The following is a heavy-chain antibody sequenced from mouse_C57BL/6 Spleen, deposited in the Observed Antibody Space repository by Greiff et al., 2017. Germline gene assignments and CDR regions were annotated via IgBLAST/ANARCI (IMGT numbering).Heavy chain of an antibody. CDR1: GYTFTDYY. Sequence: EVQLQQSGPELVKPGASVKISCKASGYTFTDYYMKWVKQSHGKSLEWIGDINPNNGGTSSNQKFKGKATLTVDKSYSTAYMERRSLTSEDSAVYYCARIPPHYCGSSYVDFDDWGQGTTLTVSS. V-gene: IGHV1-26*01. CDR3: ARIPPHYCGSSYVDFDD. J-gene: IGHJ2*01. D-gene: IGHD1-1*01. CDR2: INPNNGGT.